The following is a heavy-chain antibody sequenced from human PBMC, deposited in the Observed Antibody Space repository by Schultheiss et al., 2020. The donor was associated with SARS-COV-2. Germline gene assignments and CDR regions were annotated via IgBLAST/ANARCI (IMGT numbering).Heavy chain of an antibody. J-gene: IGHJ6*02. D-gene: IGHD6-25*01. CDR2: ISYDGSNK. CDR1: GFTFSSYG. V-gene: IGHV3-30*12. CDR3: ARDIAATRSGVMDV. Sequence: GGSLRLSCAASGFTFSSYGMHWVRQAPGKGLEWVAVISYDGSNKYYADSVKGRFTISRDNSKNTLYLQMNSLRAEDTAVYYCARDIAATRSGVMDVWGQGTTVTV.